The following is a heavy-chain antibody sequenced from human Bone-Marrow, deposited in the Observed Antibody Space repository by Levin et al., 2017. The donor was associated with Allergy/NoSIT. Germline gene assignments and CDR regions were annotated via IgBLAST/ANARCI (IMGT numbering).Heavy chain of an antibody. Sequence: PSETLSLTCIVSGGSISRGGYHWTWIRQHAGKGLEWIGYIYYSGSTYYNPSLTSRAMISVDTSKNQFSLKVSSATAADTAVYYCAREDGSTFDSWGQGTLVTVSS. D-gene: IGHD2-2*03. CDR3: AREDGSTFDS. CDR1: GGSISRGGYH. J-gene: IGHJ4*02. V-gene: IGHV4-31*03. CDR2: IYYSGST.